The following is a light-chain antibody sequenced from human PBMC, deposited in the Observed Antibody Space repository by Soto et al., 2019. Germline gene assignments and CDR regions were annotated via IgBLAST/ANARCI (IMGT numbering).Light chain of an antibody. CDR1: SSDVGSCNC. V-gene: IGLV2-23*02. J-gene: IGLJ3*02. Sequence: QSALTQPASVSGSPGQSITISCTGTSSDVGSCNCVSWYQQHPGKAPTLMIYEVNKRPSGISNRFSGSKSGNTASLTISGVQTEDEGDYYCCASVGSPNRGFSGGTNLTVL. CDR3: CASVGSPNRG. CDR2: EVN.